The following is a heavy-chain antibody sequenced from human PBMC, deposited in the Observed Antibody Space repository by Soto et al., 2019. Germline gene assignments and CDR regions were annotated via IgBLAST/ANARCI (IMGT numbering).Heavy chain of an antibody. CDR3: ARDKRGYNYVSDYGLDV. V-gene: IGHV1-69*08. CDR1: GGTFTSHT. Sequence: QVQLVQSGAELKKPGSSVKVSCKASGGTFTSHTIIAWVRQAPGQGPEWMGRIIPTLDIVDYAQKFQDRVTITADKPTSTAYMELRSLISEDTAVYYCARDKRGYNYVSDYGLDVWGQGTSVTVSS. CDR2: IIPTLDIV. D-gene: IGHD5-18*01. J-gene: IGHJ6*02.